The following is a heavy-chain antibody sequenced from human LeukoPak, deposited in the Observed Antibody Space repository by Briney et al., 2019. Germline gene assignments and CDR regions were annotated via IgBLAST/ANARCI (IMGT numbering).Heavy chain of an antibody. V-gene: IGHV3-30*04. Sequence: GRSLRLSCAASGFTFSSYAMHWVRQAPGKGLEWVAVISYDGSNKYYADSVKGRFTISRDNSKNTLYLQMNSLRAEDTAVYYCARASFPITMVRGVTQPIDYWGQGTLVTVSS. CDR1: GFTFSSYA. CDR3: ARASFPITMVRGVTQPIDY. CDR2: ISYDGSNK. J-gene: IGHJ4*02. D-gene: IGHD3-10*01.